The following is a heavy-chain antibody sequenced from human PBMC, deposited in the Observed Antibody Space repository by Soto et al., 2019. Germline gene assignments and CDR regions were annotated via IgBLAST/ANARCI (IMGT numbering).Heavy chain of an antibody. D-gene: IGHD4-17*01. J-gene: IGHJ4*02. V-gene: IGHV4-30-4*01. CDR1: GGSISSGDYY. CDR3: ASYGDFGLGGDDY. CDR2: LYYSGSP. Sequence: QVQLQESGPGLVKPSQTLSLTCTVSGGSISSGDYYWSWIPQPPGKGLEWIGYLYYSGSPYYNPSLKSRVTISVDTSKNQFSLNLGSVTAADTAVYYCASYGDFGLGGDDYWGQGTLVTVSS.